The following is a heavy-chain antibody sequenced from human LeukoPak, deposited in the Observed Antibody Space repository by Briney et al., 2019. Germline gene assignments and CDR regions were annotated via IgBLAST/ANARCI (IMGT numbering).Heavy chain of an antibody. J-gene: IGHJ5*02. V-gene: IGHV3-53*01. CDR2: LYSGGST. Sequence: GGSLRLPCAASGLTVSLNYMSWVRQAPGKGLEWVSVLYSGGSTYYADSVKGRFTISRDKSKNTLYLQMNSLRAEDAAVYYCARDYDDNTPAWFDPWGQGTLVTVSS. CDR3: ARDYDDNTPAWFDP. D-gene: IGHD3-22*01. CDR1: GLTVSLNY.